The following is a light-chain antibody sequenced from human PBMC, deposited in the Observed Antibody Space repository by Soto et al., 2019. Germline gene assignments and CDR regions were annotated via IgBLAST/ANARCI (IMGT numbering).Light chain of an antibody. Sequence: DIQLTQSPSFLSASVGDGVTITCRASQGISSYLAWYQQKPGKAPKLLISTASTLQSGVPSRFSGSGSGTEFTLTISSLQPEDFATYYCQQLNNYPRTFGQGTKVEIK. J-gene: IGKJ1*01. CDR2: TAS. CDR1: QGISSY. V-gene: IGKV1-9*01. CDR3: QQLNNYPRT.